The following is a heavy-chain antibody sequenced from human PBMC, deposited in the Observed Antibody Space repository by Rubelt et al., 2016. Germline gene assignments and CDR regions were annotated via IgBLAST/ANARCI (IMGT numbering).Heavy chain of an antibody. D-gene: IGHD3-3*02. CDR3: AREISLTV. Sequence: QVQLAQSGAEVKKPGSSVKVSCKASGGTFSSYAISWVRQAPGQGLEWMGGIIPILGIANYAQKFQGRVTMTTDRYTTPAYMELRGLRSDETAWYYGAREISLTVWGQGTLVTVSS. CDR1: GGTFSSYA. CDR2: IIPILGIA. V-gene: IGHV1-69*10. J-gene: IGHJ4*02.